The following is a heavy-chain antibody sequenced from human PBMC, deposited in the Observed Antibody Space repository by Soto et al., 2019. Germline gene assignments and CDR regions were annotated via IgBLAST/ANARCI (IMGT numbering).Heavy chain of an antibody. CDR2: SRYKADNYSQ. Sequence: EVQLVESGGGLVQPGGSLRLSCAVSGFDFRHHHMDWVRQAPGKGLEWVGRSRYKADNYSQEYAASAKDRFTISRDESNSSPNLQMSSLRTRNSAVFYGVCWLWGIGPWSQATVVTVSP. J-gene: IGHJ5*02. V-gene: IGHV3-72*01. D-gene: IGHD3-16*01. CDR3: VCWLWGIGP. CDR1: GFDFRHHH.